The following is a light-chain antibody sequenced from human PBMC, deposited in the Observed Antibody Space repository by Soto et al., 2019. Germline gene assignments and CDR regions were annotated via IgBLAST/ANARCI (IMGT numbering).Light chain of an antibody. CDR3: QQYNSYSPGIT. J-gene: IGKJ5*01. V-gene: IGKV1-5*01. CDR1: QSISSW. CDR2: DAS. Sequence: DIQMTQSPSTLSASVGDRVTITCRASQSISSWLAWYQQKPGKAPKLLIYDASSLESGVPSRFSGSGSGTGFTLTISSLQPDDFATYYCQQYNSYSPGITFGQGTRLEIK.